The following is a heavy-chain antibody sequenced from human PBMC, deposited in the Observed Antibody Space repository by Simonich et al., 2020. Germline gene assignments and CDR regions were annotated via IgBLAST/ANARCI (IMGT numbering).Heavy chain of an antibody. CDR1: GFTFSSYS. J-gene: IGHJ4*02. V-gene: IGHV3-21*01. D-gene: IGHD5-18*01. CDR2: ISSSSSYI. Sequence: EVQLVESGGGLVKPGGSLRLSCAASGFTFSSYSMNWVRRAPVKGREWVTAISSSSSYIYYADSVKGRFTISRDNAKNSLYLQMNSLRAEDTAVYYCARDVDTAMVFDYWGQGTLVTVSS. CDR3: ARDVDTAMVFDY.